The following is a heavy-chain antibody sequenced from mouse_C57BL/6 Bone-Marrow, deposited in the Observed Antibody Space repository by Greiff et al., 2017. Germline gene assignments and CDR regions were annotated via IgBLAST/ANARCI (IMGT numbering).Heavy chain of an antibody. CDR1: GYTFTSYG. Sequence: VQLQQSGAELARPGASVKLSCKASGYTFTSYGISWVKQRTGPGLEWIGEIYPRSGNTYYNEKFKGKATLTADKSSSTAYMELRSLTSEDSAVXFWARLNPYYFDYWGQGTTLTVSS. CDR2: IYPRSGNT. V-gene: IGHV1-81*01. CDR3: ARLNPYYFDY. D-gene: IGHD1-3*01. J-gene: IGHJ2*01.